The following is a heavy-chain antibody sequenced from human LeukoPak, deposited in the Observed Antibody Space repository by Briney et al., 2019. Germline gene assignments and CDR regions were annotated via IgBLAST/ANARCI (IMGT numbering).Heavy chain of an antibody. V-gene: IGHV4-31*03. CDR2: IYYSGST. D-gene: IGHD3-10*01. CDR3: AREQDYYGSGDWFDP. Sequence: PSETLSLTCTVSGGSISSGGYYWSWIRQHPGKGLEWIGYIYYSGSTYYNPSLKSRVTISVDTSKNQFSLKLSSVTAADTAVYYCAREQDYYGSGDWFDPWGQGTLVTVSS. J-gene: IGHJ5*02. CDR1: GGSISSGGYY.